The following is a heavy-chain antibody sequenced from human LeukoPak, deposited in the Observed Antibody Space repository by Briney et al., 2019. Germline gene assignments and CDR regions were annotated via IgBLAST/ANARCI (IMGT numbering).Heavy chain of an antibody. CDR2: IWYDESNK. CDR1: GFTFSSYG. D-gene: IGHD3-10*01. CDR3: AKDRTGKYYYGSGSYLVGMDV. Sequence: GGSLRLSCAASGFTFSSYGMHWVRPAPGKGLEWVAVIWYDESNKYYADSVKGRFTISRDNSKNTLYLQMNNLRAEDTAVYYCAKDRTGKYYYGSGSYLVGMDVWGQGTTVTISS. V-gene: IGHV3-30*02. J-gene: IGHJ6*02.